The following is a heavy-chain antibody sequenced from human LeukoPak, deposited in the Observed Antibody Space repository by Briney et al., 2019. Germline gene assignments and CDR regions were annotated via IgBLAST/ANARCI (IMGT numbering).Heavy chain of an antibody. CDR3: ARDLRGSSWYSYYYYMDV. D-gene: IGHD6-13*01. J-gene: IGHJ6*03. CDR2: IYYSGST. CDR1: GGSISSSSYY. Sequence: SETLSLTCIVSGGSISSSSYYWGWIRQPPGKGLEWIGSIYYSGSTYYNPSLKSRVTISVDTSKNQFSLKLSSVTAADTAVYYCARDLRGSSWYSYYYYMDVWGKGTTVTVSS. V-gene: IGHV4-39*07.